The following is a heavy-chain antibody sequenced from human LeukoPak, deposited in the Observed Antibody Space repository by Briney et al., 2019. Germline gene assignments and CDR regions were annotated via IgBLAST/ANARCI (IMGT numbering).Heavy chain of an antibody. D-gene: IGHD3-22*01. Sequence: GGSLRLSCAASGVIFSGYAMSWVRQAPGKGLEWVSSISSSSSYIYYADSVKGRFTISRDNAKNSLYLQMNSLRAEDTAVYYCARSTSVNYDSSGYSALDYWGQGTLVTVSS. CDR2: ISSSSSYI. V-gene: IGHV3-21*01. J-gene: IGHJ4*02. CDR3: ARSTSVNYDSSGYSALDY. CDR1: GVIFSGYA.